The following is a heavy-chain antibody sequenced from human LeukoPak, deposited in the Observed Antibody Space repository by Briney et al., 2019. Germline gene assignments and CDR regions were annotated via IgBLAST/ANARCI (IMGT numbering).Heavy chain of an antibody. V-gene: IGHV3-23*01. J-gene: IGHJ6*03. CDR1: GFTFSSYA. Sequence: GGSLRLSCAASGFTFSSYAMSWVRQAPGKGLEWVSTISGSGGTTYYTDSVKGRFTISRDNSKNTQYLQMNSLRAEDTAIYYCAKYWGAYGDYRGRYMDVWGKGTTVTVSS. CDR2: ISGSGGTT. D-gene: IGHD4-17*01. CDR3: AKYWGAYGDYRGRYMDV.